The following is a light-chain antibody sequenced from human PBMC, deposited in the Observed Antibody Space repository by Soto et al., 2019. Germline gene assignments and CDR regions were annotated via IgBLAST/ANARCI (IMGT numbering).Light chain of an antibody. V-gene: IGKV3-20*01. CDR1: QTLSNSF. CDR2: GAS. Sequence: EIVLTHSPVTRSLSPGERATLSCRASQTLSNSFIAWYQQKPGQAPRLLIYGASSRATGIPDRFSGSGSGTDFTLTISRLEPEDFAVYYCQQYGSSPWTFGQGTKGDIK. J-gene: IGKJ1*01. CDR3: QQYGSSPWT.